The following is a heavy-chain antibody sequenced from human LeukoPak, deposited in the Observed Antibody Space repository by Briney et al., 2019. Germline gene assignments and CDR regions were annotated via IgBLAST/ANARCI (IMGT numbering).Heavy chain of an antibody. V-gene: IGHV3-30*18. CDR1: GFTFSSYG. Sequence: GGSLRLSCAASGFTFSSYGMHWVRQAPGKGLEWVAVISYDGSNKYYADSVKGRFTISRDNSKNTLYLQMNSLRAEDTAVYYCAEDRPGDAFDIWGQGTMVTVSS. J-gene: IGHJ3*02. CDR2: ISYDGSNK. CDR3: AEDRPGDAFDI.